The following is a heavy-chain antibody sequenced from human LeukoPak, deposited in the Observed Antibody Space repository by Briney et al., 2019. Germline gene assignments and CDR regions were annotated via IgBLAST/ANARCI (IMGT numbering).Heavy chain of an antibody. V-gene: IGHV4-39*02. Sequence: SETLSLTCTVSGGSISSTSYSWGWIRQPPGKDLQWIGNIYYRGDTYHNPSLKSRVTMSVDTSKNHFSLKLSSVTAADTAVYYCARYLNYADYTAAFDIWGQGTVVTVSS. CDR1: GGSISSTSYS. J-gene: IGHJ3*02. D-gene: IGHD4-17*01. CDR2: IYYRGDT. CDR3: ARYLNYADYTAAFDI.